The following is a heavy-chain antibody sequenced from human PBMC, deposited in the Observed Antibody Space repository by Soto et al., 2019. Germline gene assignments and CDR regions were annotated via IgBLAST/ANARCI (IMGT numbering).Heavy chain of an antibody. CDR2: IYYSGST. CDR1: GGSISSGDYY. J-gene: IGHJ4*02. D-gene: IGHD5-18*01. V-gene: IGHV4-30-4*01. Sequence: QVQLQESGPGLVKPSQTLSLTRTVSGGSISSGDYYWSWIRQPPGKGLEWIGYIYYSGSTYYNPSLKSRVTISVDTSKNQFSLKLSSVTAADTAVYYCARVNTRAPRYFDYWGQGTLVTVSS. CDR3: ARVNTRAPRYFDY.